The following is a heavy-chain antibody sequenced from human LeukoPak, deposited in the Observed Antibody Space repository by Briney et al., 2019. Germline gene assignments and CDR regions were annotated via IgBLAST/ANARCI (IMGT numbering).Heavy chain of an antibody. J-gene: IGHJ3*02. CDR1: GDSISSRDYY. V-gene: IGHV4-30-4*08. Sequence: PSETLSLTCTVSGDSISSRDYYWSWIRQPPGKGPEWIGYIYYSGSTSYNPSLKSRVTISVDTSKNQFSLRLSSVTAADTAVYSCVRGFDGHNAFDIWGQGTMVTVSS. CDR3: VRGFDGHNAFDI. D-gene: IGHD3-9*01. CDR2: IYYSGST.